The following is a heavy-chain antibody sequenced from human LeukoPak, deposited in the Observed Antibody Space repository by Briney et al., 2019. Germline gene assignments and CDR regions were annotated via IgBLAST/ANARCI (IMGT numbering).Heavy chain of an antibody. CDR3: ARDWGYCNSTSCPTHIDY. D-gene: IGHD2-2*01. CDR2: ISSSSSYI. Sequence: PGGSLRLSCAASGFTFSSYGMHWVRQAPGKGLEWVSSISSSSSYIYYADSVKGRFTISRDNAKNSLYLQMNSLRAEDTAVYYCARDWGYCNSTSCPTHIDYWGQGTLVTVSS. CDR1: GFTFSSYG. J-gene: IGHJ4*02. V-gene: IGHV3-21*01.